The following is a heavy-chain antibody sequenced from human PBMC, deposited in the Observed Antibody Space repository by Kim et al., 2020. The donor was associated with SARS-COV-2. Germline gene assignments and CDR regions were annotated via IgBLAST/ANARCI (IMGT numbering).Heavy chain of an antibody. CDR2: IKPDGSDK. CDR3: ARVSAWLWFDP. CDR1: GFTFSTYW. Sequence: GGSLRLSCATSGFTFSTYWMTWLRLAPGKGLEWVATIKPDGSDKYYVDSLKGRCTISRDNARNSLYLEMNNVGAEDTAVYYCARVSAWLWFDPWGQGTLVTVSS. D-gene: IGHD3-3*01. J-gene: IGHJ5*01. V-gene: IGHV3-7*05.